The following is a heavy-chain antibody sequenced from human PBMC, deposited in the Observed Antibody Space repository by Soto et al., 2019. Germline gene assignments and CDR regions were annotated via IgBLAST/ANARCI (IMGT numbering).Heavy chain of an antibody. D-gene: IGHD1-1*01. CDR2: INHSGST. J-gene: IGHJ4*02. CDR1: GGSFSGYY. CDR3: ARDKITGLFDY. V-gene: IGHV4-34*01. Sequence: SETLSLTCAVYGGSFSGYYWSWIRQPPDKGLEWIGEINHSGSTNYNPSLKSRVTISVDTSKNQFSLKLTSVTAADTAVYYCARDKITGLFDYWGQGTLVTVSS.